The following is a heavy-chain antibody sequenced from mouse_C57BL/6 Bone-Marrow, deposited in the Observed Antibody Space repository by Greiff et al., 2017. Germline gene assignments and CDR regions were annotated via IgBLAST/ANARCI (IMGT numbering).Heavy chain of an antibody. J-gene: IGHJ1*03. D-gene: IGHD2-1*01. V-gene: IGHV1-59*01. CDR1: GYTFTSYW. CDR2: IDPSDSYT. Sequence: VQLQQSGAELVRPGTSVKLSCKASGYTFTSYWMHWVKQRPGQGLEWIGVIDPSDSYTNYNKKFKGKATLTVDTSSSTAYMQLSSLTSEDSAVYYCAREADYYGNGDWYFDVWGTGTTVTVSS. CDR3: AREADYYGNGDWYFDV.